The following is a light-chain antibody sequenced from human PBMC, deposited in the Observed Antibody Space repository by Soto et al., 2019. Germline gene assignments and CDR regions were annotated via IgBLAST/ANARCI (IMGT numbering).Light chain of an antibody. Sequence: QSALTQPASVSGSPGQSITISCTGTSSDVGSYNFVSWYQQHPGKAPKLMIYEVTDRPSGVSNRFSGSKSGSTASLTISGLQAEDVADYYCSSYTSRNTLAFGGGTKLTVL. CDR3: SSYTSRNTLA. CDR1: SSDVGSYNF. J-gene: IGLJ2*01. V-gene: IGLV2-14*01. CDR2: EVT.